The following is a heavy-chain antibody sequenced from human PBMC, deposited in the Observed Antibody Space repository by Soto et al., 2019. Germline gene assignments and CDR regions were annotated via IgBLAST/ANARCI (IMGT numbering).Heavy chain of an antibody. CDR2: IYYSGST. D-gene: IGHD6-19*01. V-gene: IGHV4-39*01. J-gene: IGHJ5*02. CDR3: ASRSSGWYEGWFDP. CDR1: GGSISSSSYY. Sequence: SETLSLTCTVSGGSISSSSYYWGWIRQPPGKGLEWIGSIYYSGSTYYNPSLKSRVTISVDTSKNQFSLKLSSVTAADTAVYYCASRSSGWYEGWFDPWGQGTLVTVSS.